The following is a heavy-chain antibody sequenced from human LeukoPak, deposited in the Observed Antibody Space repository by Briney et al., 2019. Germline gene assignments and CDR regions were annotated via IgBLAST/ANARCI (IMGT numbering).Heavy chain of an antibody. V-gene: IGHV3-11*01. Sequence: GGSLRLSCAPSGFTFSDYYMSWIRQAPGKGLEWVSYISSSGSTIYYADSVKGRFTISRGNAKNSLYLQMNSLRAEDTAVYYCARATPPEGYDYVWGSYRHVDYWGQGTLVTVSS. J-gene: IGHJ4*02. CDR1: GFTFSDYY. CDR2: ISSSGSTI. CDR3: ARATPPEGYDYVWGSYRHVDY. D-gene: IGHD3-16*02.